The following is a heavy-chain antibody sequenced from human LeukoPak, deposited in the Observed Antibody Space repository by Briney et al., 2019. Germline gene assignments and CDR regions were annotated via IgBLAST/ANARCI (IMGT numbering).Heavy chain of an antibody. V-gene: IGHV3-7*01. Sequence: GGSLRLSCAASGFSFNSDWMDWVRQAPGKGLEWVANIKHDGSEKNYLDSVKGRFTISRDNAQNSLYLQMNGLRVEDTAVYYCTRRLDDWGQGTLVTVSS. J-gene: IGHJ4*02. CDR1: GFSFNSDW. CDR3: TRRLDD. CDR2: IKHDGSEK. D-gene: IGHD3-16*01.